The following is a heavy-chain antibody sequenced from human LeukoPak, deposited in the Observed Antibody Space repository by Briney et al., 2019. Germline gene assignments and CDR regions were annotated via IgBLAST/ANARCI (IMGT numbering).Heavy chain of an antibody. CDR3: ATGHSSGWYYFDY. Sequence: GGSLRLSCVISGFTFSSFGMHWVRQAPGKGLEWVAAVSGDGRNKYYTDSVKGRFTVSRDNFENTLYLQMSSLRAEDTAMYYCATGHSSGWYYFDYWGQGTLVTVSS. V-gene: IGHV3-30*03. D-gene: IGHD6-19*01. J-gene: IGHJ4*02. CDR1: GFTFSSFG. CDR2: VSGDGRNK.